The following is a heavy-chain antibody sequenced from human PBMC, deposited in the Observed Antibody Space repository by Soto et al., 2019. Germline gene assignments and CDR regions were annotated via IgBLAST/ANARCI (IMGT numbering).Heavy chain of an antibody. CDR1: GYTFTSYA. D-gene: IGHD6-13*01. CDR3: ARDLVAAAFVSSYYYYYMDV. Sequence: GASVKVSCKASGYTFTSYAMHWVRQAPGQRLEWMGWINAGNGNTKYSQKFQGRVTITRDTSASTAYMELSSLRSEDTAVYYCARDLVAAAFVSSYYYYYMDVWGKGTTVTVSS. CDR2: INAGNGNT. V-gene: IGHV1-3*01. J-gene: IGHJ6*03.